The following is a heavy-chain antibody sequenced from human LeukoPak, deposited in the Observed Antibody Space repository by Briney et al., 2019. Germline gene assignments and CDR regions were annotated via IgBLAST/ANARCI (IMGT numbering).Heavy chain of an antibody. Sequence: SETLSLNCAVYGGSFRGYYWSWIRQPQGKGLEWIGEINHSGSTNYNPSLKSRVTISVDTSKNQFSLKLSSVTAADTAVYYCARGQRIRYFDHWGQGTLVTVSS. CDR2: INHSGST. CDR3: ARGQRIRYFDH. D-gene: IGHD3-9*01. V-gene: IGHV4-34*01. CDR1: GGSFRGYY. J-gene: IGHJ4*02.